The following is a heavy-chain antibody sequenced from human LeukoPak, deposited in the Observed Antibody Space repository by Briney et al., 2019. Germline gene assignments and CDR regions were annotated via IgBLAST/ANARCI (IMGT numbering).Heavy chain of an antibody. V-gene: IGHV4-59*02. CDR3: ARGKDYYDTSGYPTFHY. D-gene: IGHD3-22*01. CDR2: IYHTGST. Sequence: SETLSLTCTISGGSVSDYYWSWIRQSPGKGLEWIGYIYHTGSTSYSPSLKSRVTISADTSQNQFSLKLSSVTAADTAVYYCARGKDYYDTSGYPTFHYWGQGTLVTVSS. J-gene: IGHJ4*02. CDR1: GGSVSDYY.